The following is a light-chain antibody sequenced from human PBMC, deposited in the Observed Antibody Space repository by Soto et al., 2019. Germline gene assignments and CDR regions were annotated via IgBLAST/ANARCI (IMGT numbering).Light chain of an antibody. CDR2: DAS. CDR1: QSVSNF. V-gene: IGKV3-11*01. CDR3: QHRSQWPLT. J-gene: IGKJ4*01. Sequence: EIVLTQSPATLSLSPGERATLSCRASQSVSNFLAWYQRRPGQAPRLLIYDASNRATGIPGRFSGSGSGTDFTLTISSIEPEDFGVYYCQHRSQWPLTFGGGNNVQIK.